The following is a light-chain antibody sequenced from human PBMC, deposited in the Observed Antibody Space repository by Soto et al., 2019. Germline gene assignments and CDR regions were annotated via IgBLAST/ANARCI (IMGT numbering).Light chain of an antibody. CDR1: QSVSSS. Sequence: EIVMTQSPATLSVSPGETATLSCRASQSVSSSLAWYQQQPGQAPRLVIYGASTRATGIPARFSGSGSGTEFTLTISSLEFGDSAVYWCQQYDSSPRTFGQGTKVEIK. CDR3: QQYDSSPRT. J-gene: IGKJ1*01. CDR2: GAS. V-gene: IGKV3-15*01.